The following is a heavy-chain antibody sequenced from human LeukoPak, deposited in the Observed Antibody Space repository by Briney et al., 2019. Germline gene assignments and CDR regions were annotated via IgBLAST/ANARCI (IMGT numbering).Heavy chain of an antibody. Sequence: ASVKVSCKVSGYTLTELSMHWVQQAPGKGLEWMGGFDPEDGETIYAQKFQGRVTMTEDTSTDTAYMELSSLRSEDTAVYYCANVRHCSSTSCYFGAFDIWGQGTMVTVSS. CDR2: FDPEDGET. CDR1: GYTLTELS. J-gene: IGHJ3*02. V-gene: IGHV1-24*01. CDR3: ANVRHCSSTSCYFGAFDI. D-gene: IGHD2-2*01.